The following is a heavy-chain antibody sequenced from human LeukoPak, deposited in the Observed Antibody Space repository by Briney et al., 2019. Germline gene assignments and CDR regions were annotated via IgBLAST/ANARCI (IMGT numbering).Heavy chain of an antibody. CDR2: MSYDGSNK. D-gene: IGHD3-22*01. Sequence: GRSLRLSCAASGFTFSSYAMHWVRQAPGKGLEWVAVMSYDGSNKYYADSVKGRFTISRDNSKNTLYLQMNSLRAEDTAVFYCAKDNYYDSSAFIDYWGQGTLVTVSS. J-gene: IGHJ4*02. CDR3: AKDNYYDSSAFIDY. V-gene: IGHV3-30-3*01. CDR1: GFTFSSYA.